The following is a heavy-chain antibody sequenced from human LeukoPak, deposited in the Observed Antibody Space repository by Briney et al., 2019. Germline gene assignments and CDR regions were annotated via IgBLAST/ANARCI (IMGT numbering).Heavy chain of an antibody. D-gene: IGHD3-22*01. CDR2: MSAYNGNT. J-gene: IGHJ4*02. CDR1: GYTFTSYG. Sequence: GASVKVSCKASGYTFTSYGISWVRQAPGQGLEWMGWMSAYNGNTNYAQKLQGRVTMTTDTSTSTAYMELRSLRSDDTPVYYCAIVTYYYDSSGYLDYWGQGTLVTVSS. CDR3: AIVTYYYDSSGYLDY. V-gene: IGHV1-18*01.